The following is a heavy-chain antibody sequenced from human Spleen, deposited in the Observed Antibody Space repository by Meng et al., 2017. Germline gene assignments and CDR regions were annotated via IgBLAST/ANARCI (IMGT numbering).Heavy chain of an antibody. Sequence: SETLSLTCTVSGGSISSYFWTWIRQPPGKGLEYIGYMYYSGSPTYNPSLKSRVTFSVDTSKNQFSLKLSSVTAADTAVYYCARAAKAADYWGQGTLVTVSS. D-gene: IGHD2-15*01. CDR1: GGSISSYF. V-gene: IGHV4-59*12. J-gene: IGHJ4*02. CDR3: ARAAKAADY. CDR2: MYYSGSP.